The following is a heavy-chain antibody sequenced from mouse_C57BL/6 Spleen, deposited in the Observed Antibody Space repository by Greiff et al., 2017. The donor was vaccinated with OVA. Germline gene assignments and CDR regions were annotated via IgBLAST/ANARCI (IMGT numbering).Heavy chain of an antibody. Sequence: QVQLKESGAELVKPGASVKISCKASGYAFSSYWMNWVEQRPGKGLEWIGQIYPGDGDTNYNGKFKGKATLTADKSSSTAYMQLSSLTSEDSAVYFCARGGDYGSEYAYWGQGTLVTVSA. J-gene: IGHJ3*01. CDR1: GYAFSSYW. CDR3: ARGGDYGSEYAY. D-gene: IGHD1-1*01. V-gene: IGHV1-80*01. CDR2: IYPGDGDT.